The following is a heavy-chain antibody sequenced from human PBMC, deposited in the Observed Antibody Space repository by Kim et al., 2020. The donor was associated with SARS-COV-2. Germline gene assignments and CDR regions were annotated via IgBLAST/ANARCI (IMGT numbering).Heavy chain of an antibody. J-gene: IGHJ6*04. V-gene: IGHV1-24*01. CDR2: IDPEDGET. CDR3: ATAKRIAVAGALGGMEV. D-gene: IGHD6-19*01. Sequence: ASVKVSCKVSGYTLTELSMHWVRQAPGKGLEWMGGIDPEDGETIYAQKFQGRVTMTEDTSTDTAYMELSSLRSEDTAVYYCATAKRIAVAGALGGMEVRGKGPTSPSPQ. CDR1: GYTLTELS.